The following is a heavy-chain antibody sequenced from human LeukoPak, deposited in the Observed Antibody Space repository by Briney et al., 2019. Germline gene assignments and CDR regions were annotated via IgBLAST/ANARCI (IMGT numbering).Heavy chain of an antibody. CDR2: IYSDGST. D-gene: IGHD3-3*01. CDR3: ARYDFILISYFDL. V-gene: IGHV3-53*01. CDR1: GFTFSDYY. Sequence: PGGSLRLSCAASGFTFSDYYMNWVRQAPGKKLEWVSDIYSDGSTFYADSVKGRFTISRDNSKNTLYLQMNSLRAEDTAVYHCARYDFILISYFDLWGRGTLVTVSS. J-gene: IGHJ2*01.